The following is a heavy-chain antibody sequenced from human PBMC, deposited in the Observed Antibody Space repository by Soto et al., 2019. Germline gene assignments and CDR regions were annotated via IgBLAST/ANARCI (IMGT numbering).Heavy chain of an antibody. V-gene: IGHV3-23*01. D-gene: IGHD6-19*01. CDR1: GFTFSSYA. Sequence: EVQLLESGGGLVQPGGSLRLSCTASGFTFSSYAMSWVRQAPGKGLEWVSAISGSGVSTYYADSVKGRFTISRDNSKNTLYLQMNSLRAEDTAVYYCAKEFEYSSGWERIDYWGQGTLVTVSS. CDR2: ISGSGVST. CDR3: AKEFEYSSGWERIDY. J-gene: IGHJ4*02.